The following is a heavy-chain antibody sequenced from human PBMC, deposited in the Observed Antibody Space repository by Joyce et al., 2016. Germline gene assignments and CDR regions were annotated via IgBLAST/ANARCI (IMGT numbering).Heavy chain of an antibody. CDR1: GFTVSYNY. CDR3: ARDSFDSSGYLEGLMDAFDI. D-gene: IGHD3-22*01. J-gene: IGHJ3*02. Sequence: EVQLVESGGGLIPPGGSLRLSCAASGFTVSYNYLPWVRQATGKTREWVSVIYRSGNTYYADSVKGRFTLSRDNSKNTVYLQMNSLRVEDTAVYYCARDSFDSSGYLEGLMDAFDIWGQGTMVTVSP. CDR2: IYRSGNT. V-gene: IGHV3-53*01.